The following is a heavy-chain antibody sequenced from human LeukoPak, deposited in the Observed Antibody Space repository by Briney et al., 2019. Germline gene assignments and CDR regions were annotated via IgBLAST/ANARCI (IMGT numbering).Heavy chain of an antibody. CDR3: ARELGGFDH. Sequence: SETLSLTCTVSGGSISSYYWSWIRQPPGKGLEWIGYIYYSGSTNYNPSLKSRVTISVDTSKNQFSLQLNSVTPEDTAAYYCARELGGFDHWGQGTLVTVSS. D-gene: IGHD3-16*01. CDR1: GGSISSYY. J-gene: IGHJ4*02. CDR2: IYYSGST. V-gene: IGHV4-59*12.